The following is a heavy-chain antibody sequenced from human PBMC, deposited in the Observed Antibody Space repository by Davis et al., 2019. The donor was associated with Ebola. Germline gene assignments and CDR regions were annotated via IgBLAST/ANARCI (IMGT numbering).Heavy chain of an antibody. D-gene: IGHD6-13*01. J-gene: IGHJ4*02. Sequence: PGGSLRLSCAASGFTFSSYAMHWVRQAPGKGLEWVAVISYDGSNKYYADSVKGRFTISRDNAENSLSLQMNGLRAEDTAVYYCARGPSTGNSFTYWGQGTLVTVSS. CDR1: GFTFSSYA. V-gene: IGHV3-30*04. CDR3: ARGPSTGNSFTY. CDR2: ISYDGSNK.